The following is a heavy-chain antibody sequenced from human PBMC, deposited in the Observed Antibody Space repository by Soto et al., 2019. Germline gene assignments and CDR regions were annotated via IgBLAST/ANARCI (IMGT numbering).Heavy chain of an antibody. CDR3: ARRRRRGLAAAGTYYYYYYGMDV. V-gene: IGHV5-10-1*01. CDR2: IDPSDSYT. D-gene: IGHD6-13*01. CDR1: GYTFTSYW. J-gene: IGHJ6*02. Sequence: GASVKVSCKASGYTFTSYWISWVRQMPGKGLEWMGRIDPSDSYTNYSPSFQGHVTISADKSISTAYLQWSSLKASDTAMYYCARRRRRGLAAAGTYYYYYYGMDVWGQGTTVTVSS.